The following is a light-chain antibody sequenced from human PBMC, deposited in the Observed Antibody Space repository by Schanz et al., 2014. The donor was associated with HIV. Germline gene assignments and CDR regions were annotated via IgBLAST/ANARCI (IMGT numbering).Light chain of an antibody. J-gene: IGLJ3*02. CDR2: NTY. Sequence: QSVLTQPPSASGTPGQRVTISCSGSSSSIKTNTVNWYQHLPGTAPKLLIYNTYHRPSGVPDRFSGSGSGTSASLAISGLQSEDEADYYCAAWDDSLNGWVFGGGTKLTVL. CDR3: AAWDDSLNGWV. V-gene: IGLV1-44*01. CDR1: SSSIKTNT.